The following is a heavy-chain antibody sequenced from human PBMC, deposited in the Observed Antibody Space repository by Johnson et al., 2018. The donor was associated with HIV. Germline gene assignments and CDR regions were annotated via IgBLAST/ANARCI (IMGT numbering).Heavy chain of an antibody. V-gene: IGHV3-7*01. Sequence: VQLVESGGGLVQPGGSLRLSCEASESTFSSYWMNWLRQAPGKGLEWVANIRQDGSEKYYVGSVKGRFTVSRDNARKSLYLQMNSLRAEDTAVYYCAREWLYDALDIWGQGTKVTVSS. J-gene: IGHJ3*02. CDR3: AREWLYDALDI. CDR1: ESTFSSYW. CDR2: IRQDGSEK. D-gene: IGHD3-22*01.